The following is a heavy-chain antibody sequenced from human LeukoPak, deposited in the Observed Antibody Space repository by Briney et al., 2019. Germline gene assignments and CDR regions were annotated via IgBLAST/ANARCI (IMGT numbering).Heavy chain of an antibody. D-gene: IGHD4-17*01. V-gene: IGHV4-59*08. J-gene: IGHJ4*02. CDR3: ARGGNYGDYDGYFDY. CDR2: IYYSGST. Sequence: SETLSLTCTVSGGSISSYYWSWIRQPPGRGLEWIGYIYYSGSTNYNPSLRSRVTISVDTSKNQFSLKLSSVTAADTAVYYCARGGNYGDYDGYFDYWGQGTLVTVSS. CDR1: GGSISSYY.